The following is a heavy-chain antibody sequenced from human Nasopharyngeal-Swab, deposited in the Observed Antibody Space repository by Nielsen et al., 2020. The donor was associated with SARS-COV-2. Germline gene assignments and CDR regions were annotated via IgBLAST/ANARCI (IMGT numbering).Heavy chain of an antibody. D-gene: IGHD3-3*01. CDR2: ISSSSGYL. CDR1: GSTFNNYN. V-gene: IGHV3-21*01. J-gene: IGHJ6*02. Sequence: GESLKIPCAASGSTFNNYNFNWVRQAPGKGLEWVSSISSSSGYLYYADSVKGRFTISRDNAKNSLYLQMNSLRPEDTAVYYCARDGLDYDFWSAYFMDVWGQGTTVTVSS. CDR3: ARDGLDYDFWSAYFMDV.